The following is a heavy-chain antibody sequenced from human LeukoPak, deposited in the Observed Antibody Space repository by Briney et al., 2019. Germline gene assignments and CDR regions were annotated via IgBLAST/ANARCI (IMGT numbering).Heavy chain of an antibody. CDR1: GFTFSSYS. CDR3: ARFSRRLGELSFDY. V-gene: IGHV3-21*01. J-gene: IGHJ4*02. D-gene: IGHD3-16*02. CDR2: ISSSSSYI. Sequence: PGGSLRLSCAASGFTFSSYSMNWVRQAPGKGLEWVSSISSSSSYIYYADSVKGRFTISRDNAKNSLYLQMNSLRAEDTAVYYCARFSRRLGELSFDYWGQGTLVTVSS.